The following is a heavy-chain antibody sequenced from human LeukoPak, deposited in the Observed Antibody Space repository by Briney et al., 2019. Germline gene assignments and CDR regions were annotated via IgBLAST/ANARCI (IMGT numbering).Heavy chain of an antibody. V-gene: IGHV5-51*01. CDR2: IFPDDSDT. Sequence: GESLKISCQGSGYSFTNYWIGWVRQMPGKGLEWMGIIFPDDSDTRYSPSFQGQVTISADKSISTAYLQWSSLKASDTAMYYCARGPHYDILTGYGYYYYYMDVWGKGTTVTVSS. D-gene: IGHD3-9*01. CDR1: GYSFTNYW. CDR3: ARGPHYDILTGYGYYYYYMDV. J-gene: IGHJ6*03.